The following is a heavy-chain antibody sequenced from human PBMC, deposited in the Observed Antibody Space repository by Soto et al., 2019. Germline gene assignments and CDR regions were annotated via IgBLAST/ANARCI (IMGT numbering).Heavy chain of an antibody. Sequence: QLQLQESGPGLVKPSETLSLTCTVSGGSISSSSYYWGWIRQPPGKGLEWIGSIYYSGSTYYNPSRNSRTTVSVDTSSNQFSLKLSSVTAADTAVYYCARHGVASDSGSYRTIYGMDAWGQGTTVTVSS. D-gene: IGHD3-10*01. J-gene: IGHJ6*02. CDR3: ARHGVASDSGSYRTIYGMDA. CDR1: GGSISSSSYY. CDR2: IYYSGST. V-gene: IGHV4-39*01.